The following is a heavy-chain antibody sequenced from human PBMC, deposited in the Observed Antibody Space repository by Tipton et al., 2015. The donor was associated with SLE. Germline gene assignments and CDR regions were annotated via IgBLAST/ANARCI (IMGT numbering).Heavy chain of an antibody. Sequence: LRLSCTVSGGSISTYYWNWTRQPPGKGLEWVGYIYYSGITYYNPSLKSRVSISVDTTKNQFSLRLTSVTAADTAVYYCARDRFWNGYLEYWGQGALVSVSS. J-gene: IGHJ4*02. D-gene: IGHD3-3*01. CDR2: IYYSGIT. V-gene: IGHV4-59*01. CDR1: GGSISTYY. CDR3: ARDRFWNGYLEY.